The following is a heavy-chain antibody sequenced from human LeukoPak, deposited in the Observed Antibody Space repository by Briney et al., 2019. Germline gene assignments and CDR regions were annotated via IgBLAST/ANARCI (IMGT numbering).Heavy chain of an antibody. D-gene: IGHD3-22*01. CDR1: GGSISSGGYY. CDR3: ARVVSYYYDSSGSHSRFDP. CDR2: IYYSGST. J-gene: IGHJ5*02. V-gene: IGHV4-31*03. Sequence: PSQTLSLTCTVSGGSISSGGYYWSWIRRHPGKGLEWSGYIYYSGSTYYNPSLKSRVTISVDTSKNQFALKLSSVTAADTAVYYCARVVSYYYDSSGSHSRFDPWGQGTLVTVSS.